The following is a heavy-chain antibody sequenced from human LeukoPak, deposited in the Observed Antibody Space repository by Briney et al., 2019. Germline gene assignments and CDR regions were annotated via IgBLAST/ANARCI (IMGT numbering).Heavy chain of an antibody. CDR1: GYSSTSYW. D-gene: IGHD2-2*03. V-gene: IGHV5-51*01. CDR2: IFPGDSDT. J-gene: IGHJ4*02. Sequence: GESLKISCKGSGYSSTSYWIGWVRQMPGKGLEWMGIIFPGDSDTRYSPSFQGQVTISADKSITTAYLQWSSLKASDTAMYYCARQRSIYSGGWIFIDYWGQGTLVTVSS. CDR3: ARQRSIYSGGWIFIDY.